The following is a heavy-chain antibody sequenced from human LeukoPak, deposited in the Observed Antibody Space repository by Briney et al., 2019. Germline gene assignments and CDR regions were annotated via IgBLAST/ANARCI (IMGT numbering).Heavy chain of an antibody. CDR1: GFTFSSYA. CDR2: ISYDGSNK. Sequence: GRSLRLSCAASGFTFSSYAMHWVRQAPGKGLEWVAVISYDGSNKYYADSVKGRFTISRDNSKNTLYLQMNSLRAEDTAVYYCARGLDLTAGEYYFDYWGQGTLVTVSS. D-gene: IGHD7-27*01. CDR3: ARGLDLTAGEYYFDY. V-gene: IGHV3-30-3*01. J-gene: IGHJ4*02.